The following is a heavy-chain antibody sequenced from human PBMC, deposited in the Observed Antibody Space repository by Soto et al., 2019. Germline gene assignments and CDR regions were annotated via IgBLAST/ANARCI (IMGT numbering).Heavy chain of an antibody. V-gene: IGHV3-30-3*01. CDR2: ISYDGSNK. CDR1: GFTFSSYA. D-gene: IGHD6-13*01. Sequence: QVQLVESGGGVVQPGRSLRLSCAASGFTFSSYAMHWVRQAPGKGLEWVAVISYDGSNKYYADSVKGRFTISRDNSKNTLYLQMNSLRAEDTAVYYCARDPSSYSSSWYRWFDPWGQGTLVTVYS. CDR3: ARDPSSYSSSWYRWFDP. J-gene: IGHJ5*02.